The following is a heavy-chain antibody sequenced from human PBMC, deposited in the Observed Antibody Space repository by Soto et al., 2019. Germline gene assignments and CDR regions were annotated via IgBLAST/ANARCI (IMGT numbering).Heavy chain of an antibody. D-gene: IGHD2-15*01. CDR1: GGSISSYY. Sequence: TSETLSLTCTVSGGSISSYYWSWIRQPPGKGLEWIGYIYYSGSTNYKPSLKSRVTISVDTSKNQFSLKLSSVTAADTAVYYCARSTTLYYYYGMDVWGQGTTVTVSS. CDR3: ARSTTLYYYYGMDV. V-gene: IGHV4-59*01. J-gene: IGHJ6*02. CDR2: IYYSGST.